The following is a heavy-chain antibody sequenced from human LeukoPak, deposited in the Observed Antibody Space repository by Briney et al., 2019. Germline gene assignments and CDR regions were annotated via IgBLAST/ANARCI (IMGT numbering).Heavy chain of an antibody. V-gene: IGHV4-59*08. D-gene: IGHD6-13*01. CDR2: IYYSGST. J-gene: IGHJ4*02. CDR3: ARHGRAGGDY. Sequence: KPSETLSLTCSVSGASISSYYWTWIRQPLAKGLEWIGYIYYSGSTNYNPSLQSRVTISVDTSKNQFSLKLTSVTAADTAVYYCARHGRAGGDYWGQGILVTVSS. CDR1: GASISSYY.